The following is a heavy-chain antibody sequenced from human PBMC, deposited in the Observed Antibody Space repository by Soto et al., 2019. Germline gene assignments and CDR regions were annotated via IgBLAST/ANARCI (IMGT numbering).Heavy chain of an antibody. J-gene: IGHJ4*02. D-gene: IGHD6-19*01. V-gene: IGHV1-3*01. CDR2: INAGNGNT. CDR3: ARDGSGLDY. CDR1: GYTFTTNS. Sequence: QVQLVQSGAEVKKPGASVKVSCKASGYTFTTNSMHWVRQAPGQGLEWMGWINAGNGNTKYSRKFQGRVTIARDTSASTAYMELSSLRSEDTAVYYCARDGSGLDYWGQGTLVTVSS.